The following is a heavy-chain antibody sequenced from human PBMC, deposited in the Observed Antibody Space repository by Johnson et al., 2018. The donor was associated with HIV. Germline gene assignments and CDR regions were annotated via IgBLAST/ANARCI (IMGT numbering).Heavy chain of an antibody. D-gene: IGHD3-10*01. J-gene: IGHJ3*02. CDR2: ISGSGGST. CDR1: GFTFSSYA. CDR3: AKDNGKYYYGSGSHDAFDI. Sequence: VQLVESGGGLVQPGGSLRLSCAASGFTFSSYAMSWVRQAPGKGLEWVSAISGSGGSTYYADSVKGRFTISRDNSKNSLYLQMNSLRTEDTALYFCAKDNGKYYYGSGSHDAFDIWGQGTMVTVSS. V-gene: IGHV3-23*04.